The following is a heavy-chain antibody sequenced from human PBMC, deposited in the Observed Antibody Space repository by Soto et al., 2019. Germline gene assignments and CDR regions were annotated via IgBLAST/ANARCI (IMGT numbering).Heavy chain of an antibody. V-gene: IGHV3-33*01. Sequence: QVQLVESGGGVVQPGRSLRLSCAASGFTFRNHGMHWVRQAPGKGPEWVAVIWYDGSDKYYADSVKGRFTISRDNSKNTLYLQMNSLRAEDTAVYYCARVVYSSSSYYYYGMDVWGQGTTVTVSS. J-gene: IGHJ6*02. CDR2: IWYDGSDK. CDR3: ARVVYSSSSYYYYGMDV. D-gene: IGHD6-6*01. CDR1: GFTFRNHG.